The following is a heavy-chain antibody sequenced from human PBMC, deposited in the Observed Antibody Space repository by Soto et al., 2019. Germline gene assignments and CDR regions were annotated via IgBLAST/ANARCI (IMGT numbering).Heavy chain of an antibody. CDR2: VSPDSGNA. CDR1: GYTFTDYD. D-gene: IGHD3-9*01. Sequence: GASVKVSCKTSGYTFTDYDINWVRQAPGQGLEWMGWVSPDSGNAGYAQQFQGRVSMTSDTSTSTDYMELTSLRSEDTAVYFCEVTTGYWGQGTMVTVSS. J-gene: IGHJ4*02. V-gene: IGHV1-8*01. CDR3: EVTTGY.